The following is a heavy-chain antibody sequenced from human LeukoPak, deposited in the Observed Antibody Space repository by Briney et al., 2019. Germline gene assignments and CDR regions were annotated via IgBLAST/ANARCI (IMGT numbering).Heavy chain of an antibody. Sequence: ASVKISCKSSGYTFTTYGISWMRQAPGQSLEWMGWISPYNSNTKYAQKLQGRVTITTDTSTNTAYMDVRSLRSDDTAVYYCAREAPVAAGSDAFDIWGQGTMVTVSS. J-gene: IGHJ3*02. D-gene: IGHD6-19*01. V-gene: IGHV1-18*01. CDR2: ISPYNSNT. CDR1: GYTFTTYG. CDR3: AREAPVAAGSDAFDI.